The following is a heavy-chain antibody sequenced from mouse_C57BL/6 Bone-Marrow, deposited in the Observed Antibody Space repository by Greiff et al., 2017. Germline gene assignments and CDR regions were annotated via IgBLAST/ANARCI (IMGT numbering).Heavy chain of an antibody. CDR1: GYTFTSYW. J-gene: IGHJ1*03. CDR3: SRDRYFLYFDV. Sequence: QVQLQQPGAELVMPGASVKLSCKASGYTFTSYWMHWVKQRPGQGLEWIGEIDPSDSYTNYNQKFKGKSTLTVDKSSSPAYMQLSSLTSEDSAVYYCSRDRYFLYFDVWGTGTTVTVSS. CDR2: IDPSDSYT. V-gene: IGHV1-69*01. D-gene: IGHD1-1*01.